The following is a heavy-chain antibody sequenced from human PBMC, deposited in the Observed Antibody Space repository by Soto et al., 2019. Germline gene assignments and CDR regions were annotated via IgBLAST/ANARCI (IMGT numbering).Heavy chain of an antibody. CDR3: ARMVGATLVDF. V-gene: IGHV4-4*02. Sequence: QVQLQESGPGLVRPSGTLSLTCAVSGASISSTTSGNWWSWVRQPPGKGLEWIGEIYHSGSTNYNPSLKSRVTMSVDKSKNQFSXKXSSVTAADTAVYYCARMVGATLVDFWGQGTLVTVSS. D-gene: IGHD1-26*01. J-gene: IGHJ4*02. CDR1: GASISSTTSGNW. CDR2: IYHSGST.